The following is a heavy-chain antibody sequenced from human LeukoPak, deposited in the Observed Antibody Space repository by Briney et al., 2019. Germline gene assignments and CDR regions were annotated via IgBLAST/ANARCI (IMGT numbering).Heavy chain of an antibody. J-gene: IGHJ3*02. Sequence: GASVKVSCKASGYTFTSYGISWVRQAPGQGLEWMGWISVYNGNTNYAQKLQGRVTMTTDTFTTTAYMELRSLKSDDTAVYYCARDRDGDNTLVRGVPDAFDIWGQGTMVTVSS. D-gene: IGHD3-10*01. CDR3: ARDRDGDNTLVRGVPDAFDI. CDR1: GYTFTSYG. CDR2: ISVYNGNT. V-gene: IGHV1-18*01.